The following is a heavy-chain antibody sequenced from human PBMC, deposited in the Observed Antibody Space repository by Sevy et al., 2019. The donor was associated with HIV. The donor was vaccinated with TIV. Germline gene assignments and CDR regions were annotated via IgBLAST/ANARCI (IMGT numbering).Heavy chain of an antibody. J-gene: IGHJ4*02. CDR1: GFVFSSDT. D-gene: IGHD2-2*01. CDR2: ISSSSYI. V-gene: IGHV3-21*01. Sequence: GGSLRLSCAASGFVFSSDTMNWVRQAPGKGLEWVSSISSSSYIYYEESLKGRLTNSRDNAKNSLCLQMSSLRAEDTAVYYCARVDCSSTSCYPEYYFDYWGQGTMVTVSS. CDR3: ARVDCSSTSCYPEYYFDY.